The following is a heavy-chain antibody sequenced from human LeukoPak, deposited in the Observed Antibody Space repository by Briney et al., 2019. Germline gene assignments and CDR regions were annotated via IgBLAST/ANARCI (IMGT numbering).Heavy chain of an antibody. CDR3: AKDRTATPDAFDI. Sequence: PGRSLRLSCVASAFTFGDYAMHWVRQAPGKGLDGVSGISWNSGLIGYADSVKGRFTISRDNTKNSLYLQMNSLRTEDTALYYCAKDRTATPDAFDIWGQGTMVTVSS. J-gene: IGHJ3*02. CDR2: ISWNSGLI. CDR1: AFTFGDYA. V-gene: IGHV3-9*01. D-gene: IGHD2-15*01.